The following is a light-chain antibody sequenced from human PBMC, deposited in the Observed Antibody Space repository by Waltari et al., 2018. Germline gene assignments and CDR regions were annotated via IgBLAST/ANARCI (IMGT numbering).Light chain of an antibody. V-gene: IGLV2-23*01. J-gene: IGLJ2*01. CDR1: NKDVGGYNL. CDR2: EGS. CDR3: CSYAGSSTPML. Sequence: QSALTQPASVSWSPGQSILIPCNGTNKDVGGYNLGSWYQQRPGKAPKLIIFEGSERPSGVSDRFSASKSGNTASLTVSGLQAEDEAHYFCCSYAGSSTPMLFGGGTKLTVL.